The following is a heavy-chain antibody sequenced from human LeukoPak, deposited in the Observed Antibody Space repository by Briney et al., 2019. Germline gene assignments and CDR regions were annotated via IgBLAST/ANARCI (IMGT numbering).Heavy chain of an antibody. D-gene: IGHD7-27*01. V-gene: IGHV5-10-1*01. CDR2: FDPSGSYT. CDR1: GSSFTSYW. CDR3: ARRTGVEWFDP. Sequence: GEPLNISCQASGSSFTSYWFSWVRQLPGKGLEGRGRFDPSGSYTKYSPSFQGHVTISADKSINTAYLQWSSLTAADTAMYYCARRTGVEWFDPWGQGTLVTVSS. J-gene: IGHJ5*02.